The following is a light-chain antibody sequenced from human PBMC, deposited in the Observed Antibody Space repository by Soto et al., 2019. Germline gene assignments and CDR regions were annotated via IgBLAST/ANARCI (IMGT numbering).Light chain of an antibody. CDR1: QGISSY. CDR2: AAS. V-gene: IGKV1-9*01. J-gene: IGKJ3*01. CDR3: QQVTSYALT. Sequence: DIQLTQSQSFLYASVRDRVTITCRASQGISSYLAWYQQKPGKAPKVLIYAASTLHSGVPSRFSGSGSGTEFTLTISSLQPEDFAPYYCQQVTSYALTFGPGAKVPIK.